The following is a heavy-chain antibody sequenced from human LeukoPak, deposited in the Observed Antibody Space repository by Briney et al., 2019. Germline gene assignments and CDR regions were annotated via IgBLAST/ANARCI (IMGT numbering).Heavy chain of an antibody. CDR2: ISSNGGST. V-gene: IGHV3-64D*06. D-gene: IGHD3-22*01. J-gene: IGHJ4*02. CDR3: ARGGRTMIVVVLDY. Sequence: PGGSLRLSCSASGFTFSSYAMHWVRQAPGKGLEYVSAISSNGGSTYYADSVKGRFTISRDNSKNTLYLQMSSLRAEDTAVYYCARGGRTMIVVVLDYWGQGTLVTVSS. CDR1: GFTFSSYA.